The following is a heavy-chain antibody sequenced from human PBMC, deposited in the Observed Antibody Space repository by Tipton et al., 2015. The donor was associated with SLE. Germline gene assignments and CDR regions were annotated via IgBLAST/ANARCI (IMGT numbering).Heavy chain of an antibody. CDR3: ARRPPYQPRNEYFDL. CDR1: GGSFSGYY. V-gene: IGHV4-34*01. D-gene: IGHD2-2*01. CDR2: IYYSGST. J-gene: IGHJ2*01. Sequence: TLSLTCAVYGGSFSGYYWSWIRQPPGKGLEWIGSIYYSGSTYYNPSLKSRATISVDTSKNQFSLKLSSVTATDTAVYYCARRPPYQPRNEYFDLWGRGTLVTVSS.